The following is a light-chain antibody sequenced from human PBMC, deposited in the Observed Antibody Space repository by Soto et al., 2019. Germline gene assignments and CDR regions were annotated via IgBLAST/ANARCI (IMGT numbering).Light chain of an antibody. CDR1: SSDVGSYKF. CDR3: CSSAGSSTLV. J-gene: IGLJ2*01. V-gene: IGLV2-23*01. CDR2: EGS. Sequence: QSALTQPASVSGSPGQSITISCTGTSSDVGSYKFVSWYQHHPGKAPKLMIYEGSKRPSGVSYRFSGSKSGNTASLTISGLHAEDEADYYCCSSAGSSTLVFGGGTKVTVL.